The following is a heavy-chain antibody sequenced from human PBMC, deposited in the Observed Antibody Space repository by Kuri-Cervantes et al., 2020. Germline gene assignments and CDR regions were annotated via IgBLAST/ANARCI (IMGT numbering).Heavy chain of an antibody. J-gene: IGHJ4*02. Sequence: ASVKVSCKASGYTFTGYYMHWVRQAPGQGLEWMGIINPSGGSTSYAQKFQGRVTMTRDTSTSTVYMELSSLRSEDTAVYYCARVDPAYGGKSHVFDYWGQGTLVTVSS. CDR3: ARVDPAYGGKSHVFDY. CDR1: GYTFTGYY. D-gene: IGHD4-23*01. V-gene: IGHV1-46*01. CDR2: INPSGGST.